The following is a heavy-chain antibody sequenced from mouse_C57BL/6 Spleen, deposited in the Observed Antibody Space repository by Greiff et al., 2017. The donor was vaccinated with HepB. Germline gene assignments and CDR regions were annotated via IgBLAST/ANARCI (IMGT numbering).Heavy chain of an antibody. CDR1: GYTFTSYW. D-gene: IGHD1-1*01. V-gene: IGHV1-59*01. Sequence: QVQLQQPGAELVRPGTSVKLSCKASGYTFTSYWMHWVKQRPGQGLEWIGVIDPSDSYTNYNQKFKGKATLTVDTSSSTAYMQLSSLTSEDSAVYYCARRYYYGSSYYFDYWGQGTTLTVSS. J-gene: IGHJ2*01. CDR2: IDPSDSYT. CDR3: ARRYYYGSSYYFDY.